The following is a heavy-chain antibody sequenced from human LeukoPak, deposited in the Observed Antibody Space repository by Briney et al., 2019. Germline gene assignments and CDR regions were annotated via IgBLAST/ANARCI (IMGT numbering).Heavy chain of an antibody. CDR1: GFTFSSYA. J-gene: IGHJ4*02. D-gene: IGHD2-2*01. CDR2: ISGSGGST. V-gene: IGHV3-23*01. CDR3: AKDHARAVVVPAALGD. Sequence: GGSLRLSCAASGFTFSSYAMSWVRQAPGKGLEWVSAISGSGGSTYYADSVKGRFTISRDNSKNTLYLQMNSLRAEDTAVYYCAKDHARAVVVPAALGDWGQGTLVTVSS.